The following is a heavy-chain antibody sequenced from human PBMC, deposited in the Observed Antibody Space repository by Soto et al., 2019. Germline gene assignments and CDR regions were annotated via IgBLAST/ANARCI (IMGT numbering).Heavy chain of an antibody. Sequence: QVHLVESGGGVVQPGRSLRLSCAASGFSFSAYGLHWVRQAPGKGLEWVAVVWFDGTETYYKDSVRDRFTISRDNSQNTLYLQISSLRAEDTAVYYCVRGHSSGLQYGMDVWGQGTTVNVSS. CDR3: VRGHSSGLQYGMDV. V-gene: IGHV3-33*01. CDR1: GFSFSAYG. CDR2: VWFDGTET. J-gene: IGHJ6*02. D-gene: IGHD3-22*01.